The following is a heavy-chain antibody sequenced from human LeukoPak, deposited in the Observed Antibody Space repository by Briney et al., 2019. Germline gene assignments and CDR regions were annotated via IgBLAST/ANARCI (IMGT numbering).Heavy chain of an antibody. CDR1: GFTFSTYW. J-gene: IGHJ4*02. CDR2: IKEDGSEK. V-gene: IGHV3-7*01. CDR3: AKDAWYSYYDFWSGGFFDY. Sequence: GGSLRLSCAASGFTFSTYWMAWIRQAPGKGLEWVANIKEDGSEKYYVDSVKGRFTISRDNAKNSVFLQMNSLRVEDTAVYYCAKDAWYSYYDFWSGGFFDYWGQGTLVTVSS. D-gene: IGHD3-3*01.